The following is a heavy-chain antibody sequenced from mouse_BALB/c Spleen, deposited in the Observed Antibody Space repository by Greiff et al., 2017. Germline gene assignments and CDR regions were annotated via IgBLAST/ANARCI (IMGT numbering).Heavy chain of an antibody. CDR3: ARQKGYDYDDQFAY. CDR2: ISSGGSYT. J-gene: IGHJ3*01. V-gene: IGHV5-9-3*01. D-gene: IGHD2-4*01. CDR1: GFTFSSYA. Sequence: EVKLVESGGGLVKPGGSLKLSCAASGFTFSSYAMSWVRQTPEKRLEWVATISSGGSYTYYPDSVKGRFTISSDNAKNTLYLQMSSLRSEDTAMYYCARQKGYDYDDQFAYWGQGTLVTVSA.